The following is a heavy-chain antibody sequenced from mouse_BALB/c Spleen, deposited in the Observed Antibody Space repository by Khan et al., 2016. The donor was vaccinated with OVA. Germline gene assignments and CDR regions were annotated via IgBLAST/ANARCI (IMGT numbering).Heavy chain of an antibody. J-gene: IGHJ3*01. V-gene: IGHV1-9*01. Sequence: VQLQQSGAELMKPGASVKISCKATGYTFSSYWIEWVKQRPGHGLEWIGEILPGSGTPNYNENFKGKATFTADTSSNTAYMQLSSLTSEDSAVYYCARWDDGYEGFAYWGQGTLVIVSA. CDR2: ILPGSGTP. CDR3: ARWDDGYEGFAY. CDR1: GYTFSSYW. D-gene: IGHD2-2*01.